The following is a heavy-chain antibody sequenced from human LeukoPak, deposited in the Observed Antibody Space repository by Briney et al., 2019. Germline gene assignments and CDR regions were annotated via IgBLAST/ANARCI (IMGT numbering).Heavy chain of an antibody. CDR3: AKGDNFGRDY. Sequence: PGGSLRLSCAASGFTFSDYYMSWIRQAPGKGLAWVSYISSTSTTIYYADSVKGRFTISRDNSRDTMDLHMRSVRAEDTAVYYCAKGDNFGRDYWGQGTLVIVSS. CDR2: ISSTSTTI. CDR1: GFTFSDYY. J-gene: IGHJ4*02. D-gene: IGHD3/OR15-3a*01. V-gene: IGHV3-11*04.